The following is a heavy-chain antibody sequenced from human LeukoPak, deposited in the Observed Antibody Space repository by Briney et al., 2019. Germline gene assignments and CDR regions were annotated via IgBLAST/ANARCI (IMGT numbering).Heavy chain of an antibody. CDR2: ISSSGSTI. CDR3: ASPPAYYYGSGSYDAY. J-gene: IGHJ4*02. D-gene: IGHD3-10*01. Sequence: GGSLRLSCAASGFTFSSYEMNWVRQAPGKGLEWVSYISSSGSTIYYADSVKGRFTISRDNAKNSLYLQMNSLRAEDTAVYYCASPPAYYYGSGSYDAYWGQGTLVTVSS. CDR1: GFTFSSYE. V-gene: IGHV3-48*03.